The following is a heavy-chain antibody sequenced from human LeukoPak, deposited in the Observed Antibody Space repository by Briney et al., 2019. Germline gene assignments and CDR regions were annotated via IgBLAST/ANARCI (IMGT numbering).Heavy chain of an antibody. Sequence: DTLSLTCAVSGGSISGSSFYWGWIRQPPGKGLEWIISMYESAITFYSPSLKSRVTISIDTSKNQFSLKWNSVTAADTAVYFCARHYGLNYYDSSAYEYWGQGTLVTVSS. CDR2: MYESAIT. J-gene: IGHJ4*02. V-gene: IGHV4-39*01. CDR3: ARHYGLNYYDSSAYEY. CDR1: GGSISGSSFY. D-gene: IGHD3-22*01.